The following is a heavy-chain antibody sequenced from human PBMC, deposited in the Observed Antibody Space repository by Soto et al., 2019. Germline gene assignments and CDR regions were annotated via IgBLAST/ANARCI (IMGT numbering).Heavy chain of an antibody. CDR3: ARDRWGLVADYGMDV. CDR2: ISAYNGNT. CDR1: GYTFTSYG. V-gene: IGHV1-18*01. D-gene: IGHD2-8*02. Sequence: QVQLVQSGAEVKKPGASVKVSCKASGYTFTSYGISWVRQAPGQGLEWMGWISAYNGNTNYAQKLQGRVTMTTDTSTSTAYMERRSLRSDDTAVYYCARDRWGLVADYGMDVWGQGTTVTVSS. J-gene: IGHJ6*02.